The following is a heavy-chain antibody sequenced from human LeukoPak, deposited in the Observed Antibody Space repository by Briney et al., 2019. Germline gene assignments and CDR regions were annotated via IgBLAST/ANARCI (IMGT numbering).Heavy chain of an antibody. CDR1: GFTFSSYA. CDR3: AKWSSSSRGIFDY. J-gene: IGHJ4*02. CDR2: ISGSGGST. Sequence: PGGSLRLSCAASGFTFSSYAMSWVRQAPGKGLEWVSAISGSGGSTYYADSVKGRFTISRDNSKNTLYLQMYSLRAEDTAVYYCAKWSSSSRGIFDYWGQGTLVTVSS. V-gene: IGHV3-23*01. D-gene: IGHD6-6*01.